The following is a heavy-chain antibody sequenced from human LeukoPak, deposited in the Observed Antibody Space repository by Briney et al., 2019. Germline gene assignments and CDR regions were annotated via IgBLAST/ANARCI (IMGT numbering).Heavy chain of an antibody. J-gene: IGHJ3*02. CDR1: GFTFSSYE. D-gene: IGHD2-2*01. CDR2: ISGSGSDT. CDR3: AKCSATCYANAFDI. Sequence: HPGGSLRLSCAASGFTFSSYEMNWVRQAPGKGLEWVSAISGSGSDTEYADSVKGRFTISRDNSKTTLYLQMSSLRVEDTAVYYCAKCSATCYANAFDIWGQGTMVTVSS. V-gene: IGHV3-23*01.